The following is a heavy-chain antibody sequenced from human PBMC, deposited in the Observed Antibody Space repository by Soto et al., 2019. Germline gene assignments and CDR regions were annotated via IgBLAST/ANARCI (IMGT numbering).Heavy chain of an antibody. CDR3: ARALSYYDFCSGKRAYYYYYMDV. Sequence: SETLSLTCTVSGGSISSYYWSWIRQPPGKGLEWIGYIYYSGSTNYNPSLKSRVTISVDTSKNQFSLKLSSVTAADTAVYYCARALSYYDFCSGKRAYYYYYMDVWGKGTTVTVSS. J-gene: IGHJ6*03. D-gene: IGHD3-3*01. CDR2: IYYSGST. V-gene: IGHV4-59*01. CDR1: GGSISSYY.